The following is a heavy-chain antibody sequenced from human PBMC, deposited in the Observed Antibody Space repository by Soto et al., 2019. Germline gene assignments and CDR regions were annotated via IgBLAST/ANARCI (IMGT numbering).Heavy chain of an antibody. Sequence: EESLKISCVASGYTFTSYWIGWVRQIPWKGLEWMGIIYPFDSDTRYSPSFRGQVTISADKSISTAYLQWSSLKASDTAMYYCMRQLGVVADNWSHRWGKGNFVTVS. D-gene: IGHD2-15*01. CDR1: GYTFTSYW. CDR3: MRQLGVVADNWSHR. CDR2: IYPFDSDT. V-gene: IGHV5-51*01. J-gene: IGHJ5*02.